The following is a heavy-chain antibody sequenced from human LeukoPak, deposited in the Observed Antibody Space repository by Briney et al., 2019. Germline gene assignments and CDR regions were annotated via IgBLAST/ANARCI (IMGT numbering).Heavy chain of an antibody. V-gene: IGHV4-39*07. D-gene: IGHD2-15*01. Sequence: SETLSLTCTVSGGSISSSSYYWGWVRQPPGKGLEWIGSIYYSGRTYYNPSLKSRVTISVDTSKNQFSLKLISVTAADTAVYYCARDNHYCSGGSCYSHYYYYYYMDVWGKGTTVTVSS. CDR1: GGSISSSSYY. CDR3: ARDNHYCSGGSCYSHYYYYYYMDV. J-gene: IGHJ6*03. CDR2: IYYSGRT.